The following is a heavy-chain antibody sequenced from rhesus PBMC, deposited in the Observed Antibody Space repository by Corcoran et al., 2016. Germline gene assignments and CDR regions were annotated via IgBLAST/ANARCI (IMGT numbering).Heavy chain of an antibody. Sequence: QVQLQESGPGLVKPSETLSLTCAVSGGSISDDYYWSWIRQPPGKGLEWIGYIYGRGGGTKYNPSLRNRVTISLDTSKIQFSLKLSSVTAADTAVYYCARDHLANPYYEDDYGYCYYGLDSWGHGVVVTVSS. CDR2: IYGRGGGT. D-gene: IGHD3-9*01. CDR3: ARDHLANPYYEDDYGYCYYGLDS. CDR1: GGSISDDYY. V-gene: IGHV4-106*01. J-gene: IGHJ6*01.